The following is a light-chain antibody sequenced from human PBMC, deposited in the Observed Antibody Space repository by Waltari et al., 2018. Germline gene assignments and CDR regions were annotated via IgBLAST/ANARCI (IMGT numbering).Light chain of an antibody. CDR2: GAS. Sequence: EIVLTQSPGTLSLSPGERATLSCRSSQSVSSNFLAWYQKKPGQAPRLLIYGASSRATGIPDRVSGSGSGTDSTLTISRLEPEDFAVYYCQQYGSSPLTFGGGTKVEIK. J-gene: IGKJ4*01. CDR3: QQYGSSPLT. CDR1: QSVSSNF. V-gene: IGKV3-20*01.